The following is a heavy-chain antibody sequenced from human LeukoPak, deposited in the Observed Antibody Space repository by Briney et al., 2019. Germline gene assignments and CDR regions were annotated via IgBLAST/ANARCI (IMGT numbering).Heavy chain of an antibody. CDR2: IYYSGST. CDR3: ARVWFRELLKAFDY. CDR1: GGSVSSGSYY. J-gene: IGHJ4*02. Sequence: SETLSLTCTVSGGSVSSGSYYWSWIRQPPGKGLEWIGYIYYSGSTNYNPALKSQVTISVDTSKSQFSLKLSSVTAADTAVYYCARVWFRELLKAFDYWGQGTLVTVSS. V-gene: IGHV4-61*01. D-gene: IGHD3-10*01.